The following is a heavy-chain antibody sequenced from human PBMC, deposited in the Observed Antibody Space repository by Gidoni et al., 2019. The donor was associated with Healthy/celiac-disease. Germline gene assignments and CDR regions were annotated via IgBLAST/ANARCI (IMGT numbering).Heavy chain of an antibody. J-gene: IGHJ5*02. D-gene: IGHD2-2*01. CDR1: GYTFTGYY. CDR2: INPNSGGT. CDR3: ASYVQYQLQDNWFDP. V-gene: IGHV1-2*02. Sequence: QVQLVQPGAEVKKPGASVKVSCKASGYTFTGYYMHWVRQAPGQGLEWMGWINPNSGGTNYAQKFQGRVTMTRDTSISTAYMELSRLRSDDTAVYYCASYVQYQLQDNWFDPWGQGTLVTVSS.